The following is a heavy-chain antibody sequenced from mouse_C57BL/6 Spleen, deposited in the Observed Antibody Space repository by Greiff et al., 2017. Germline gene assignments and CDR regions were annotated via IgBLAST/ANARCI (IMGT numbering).Heavy chain of an antibody. J-gene: IGHJ2*01. V-gene: IGHV1-5*01. CDR3: TRTMVTGGYFGY. D-gene: IGHD2-2*01. Sequence: EVQLQQSGTVLARPGASVKMSCKTSGYTFTSYWMHWVKQRPGQGLEWIGAIYPGNSDTSYNQKFKGKAKLTAVTSASTAYMELSRLTNEDSAVYYCTRTMVTGGYFGYWGKGPTLTVSS. CDR1: GYTFTSYW. CDR2: IYPGNSDT.